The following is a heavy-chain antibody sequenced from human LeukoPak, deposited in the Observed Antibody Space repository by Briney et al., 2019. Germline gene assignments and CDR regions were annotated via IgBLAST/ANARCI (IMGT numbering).Heavy chain of an antibody. J-gene: IGHJ6*03. Sequence: SETLSLTCTVSGDSISNDYWSWIRQPPGKGLEWIGYIYYSGSTNYNPSLKSRVTISVDTSKNQFSLKLSSVTAADTAVYYCARHGNIVLMVYAVRNYYMDVWGKGTTVTVSS. D-gene: IGHD2-8*01. CDR2: IYYSGST. V-gene: IGHV4-59*08. CDR1: GDSISNDY. CDR3: ARHGNIVLMVYAVRNYYMDV.